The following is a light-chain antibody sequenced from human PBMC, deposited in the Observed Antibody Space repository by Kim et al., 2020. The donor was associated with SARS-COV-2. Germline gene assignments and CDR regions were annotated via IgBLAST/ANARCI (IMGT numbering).Light chain of an antibody. CDR1: QSVSTTY. J-gene: IGKJ2*01. V-gene: IGKV3-20*01. CDR2: GTS. CDR3: QHYVTSSST. Sequence: EIVLTQSPGTLSLSPGERVTLSCRASQSVSTTYLVWYQLKPGQAPRLLIYGTSRRATGIPDRFSGSGSGTEFTLTISRLEPEDFAVYFCQHYVTSSSTFSQGTKLEI.